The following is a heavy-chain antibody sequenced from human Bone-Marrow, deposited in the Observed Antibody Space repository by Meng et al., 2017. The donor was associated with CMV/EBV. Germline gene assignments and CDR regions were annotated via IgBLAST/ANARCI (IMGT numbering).Heavy chain of an antibody. D-gene: IGHD4-23*01. J-gene: IGHJ4*02. CDR3: SRDYRSVVDY. Sequence: GGSLRLTCAASGFTFSSYSMNWVRQAPGKGLEWVSSISSSGTYIYYADSVKGRFTISRDNAQNSLYLQMNSLRAEDTAVYYCSRDYRSVVDYWGQGTLVTASS. CDR1: GFTFSSYS. V-gene: IGHV3-21*01. CDR2: ISSSGTYI.